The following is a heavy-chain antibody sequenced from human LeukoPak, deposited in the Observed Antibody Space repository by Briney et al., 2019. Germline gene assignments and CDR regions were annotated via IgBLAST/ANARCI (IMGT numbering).Heavy chain of an antibody. CDR3: ARVWAWSYDY. J-gene: IGHJ4*02. CDR1: GFTFSSYW. V-gene: IGHV3-74*01. CDR2: INSDGSST. D-gene: IGHD2-15*01. Sequence: GGSLRLSCAASGFTFSSYWMHWVRQAPGTGLVWVSRINSDGSSTSYADSVKGRFTISRDNAKNTLYLQMNSLRAEDTAVYYCARVWAWSYDYWGQGTLVTVSS.